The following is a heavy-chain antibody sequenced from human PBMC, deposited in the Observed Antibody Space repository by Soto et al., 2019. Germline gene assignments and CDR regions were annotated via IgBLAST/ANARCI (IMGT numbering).Heavy chain of an antibody. J-gene: IGHJ6*02. V-gene: IGHV1-69*12. D-gene: IGHD6-25*01. CDR1: GGTFSNSA. CDR3: ARDKERPHLGGNFYFGIDV. CDR2: MIPIFPTP. Sequence: QVQLGQSGAEAKKPGSSVTVSCKASGGTFSNSAITWVRQAPGKGLEWMGGMIPIFPTPDYAPKFQGRVTITAHEASTAAYMAPTRLRSDDSAFYDCARDKERPHLGGNFYFGIDVWCQGNTVTVSS.